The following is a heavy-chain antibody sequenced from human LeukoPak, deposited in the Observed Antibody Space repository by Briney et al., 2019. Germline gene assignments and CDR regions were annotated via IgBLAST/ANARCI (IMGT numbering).Heavy chain of an antibody. CDR2: ISSSSSTI. J-gene: IGHJ4*02. V-gene: IGHV3-48*01. Sequence: GGSLRLSCAASGFTFSSYSMNWVRQAPGKGLEWVSYISSSSSTIYYADSVKGRFTISRDNAKNSLYLQMNSLRAEDTAVHYCARRYCGGDCYSDYWGQGTLVTVSS. CDR3: ARRYCGGDCYSDY. CDR1: GFTFSSYS. D-gene: IGHD2-21*02.